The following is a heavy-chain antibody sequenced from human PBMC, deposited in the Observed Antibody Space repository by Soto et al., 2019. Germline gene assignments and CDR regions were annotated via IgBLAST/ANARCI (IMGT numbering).Heavy chain of an antibody. CDR1: GGTFGSYA. J-gene: IGHJ3*02. Sequence: QVQLVQSGAEVKKPGSSVKVSCKASGGTFGSYAISWVRQAPGQGLEWMGGIIPIFGTANYAQKFQGRVTITADESTSTAYMELSSLRSEDTAVYYCARETMIVVVTSPNAFDIWGQGTMVTVSS. D-gene: IGHD3-22*01. CDR2: IIPIFGTA. V-gene: IGHV1-69*12. CDR3: ARETMIVVVTSPNAFDI.